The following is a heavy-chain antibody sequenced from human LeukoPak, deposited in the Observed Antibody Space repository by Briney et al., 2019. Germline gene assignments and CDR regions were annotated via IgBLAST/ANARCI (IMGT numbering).Heavy chain of an antibody. V-gene: IGHV3-9*01. CDR3: AKVGPLGSPGGYYDYYGMDV. CDR1: GFTFSSYA. D-gene: IGHD3-3*01. J-gene: IGHJ6*02. CDR2: ISWNSGSI. Sequence: QSGGSLRLSCAASGFTFSSYAMHWVRQAPGKGLEWVSGISWNSGSIGYADSVKGRFTISRDNAKNSLYLQMNSLRAEDTALYYCAKVGPLGSPGGYYDYYGMDVWGQGTTVTVSS.